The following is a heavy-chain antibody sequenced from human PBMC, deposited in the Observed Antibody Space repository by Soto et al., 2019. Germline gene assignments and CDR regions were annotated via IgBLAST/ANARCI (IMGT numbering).Heavy chain of an antibody. CDR1: GGSISSYY. V-gene: IGHV4-59*08. Sequence: SXTLSLTCTVSGGSISSYYWSWIRQPPGKGLEWIGYIYYSGSTNYNPSLKSRVTISVDTSKNQFSLKLSSVTAADTAVYYCASCFWSGYHVWGQGTLVTVSS. D-gene: IGHD3-3*01. J-gene: IGHJ4*02. CDR3: ASCFWSGYHV. CDR2: IYYSGST.